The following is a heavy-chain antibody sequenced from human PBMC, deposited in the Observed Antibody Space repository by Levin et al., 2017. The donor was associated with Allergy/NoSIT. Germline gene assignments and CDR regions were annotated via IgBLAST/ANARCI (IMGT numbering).Heavy chain of an antibody. CDR1: GFSFSSYS. J-gene: IGHJ3*02. Sequence: GESLKISCAASGFSFSSYSMHWVRQAPGTGLEWLALIAYDGSNTYYADSVKGRLTVSRDNSKNTLFLELNRLRSEDTAVYYCARVQGQRRFLGAFDIWGQGTMVTVSS. CDR2: IAYDGSNT. V-gene: IGHV3-33*01. CDR3: ARVQGQRRFLGAFDI. D-gene: IGHD3-3*01.